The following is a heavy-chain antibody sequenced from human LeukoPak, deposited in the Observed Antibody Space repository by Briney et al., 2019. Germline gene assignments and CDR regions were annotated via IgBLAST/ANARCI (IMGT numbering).Heavy chain of an antibody. Sequence: SETLSLTCTVSGCSITSDYWTWPRQPAGKGLEWIGRIFTSGSATYNPSLKSRVTMSLDTSKNQFSLKLSSVTAADTALYFCSRGGANDLWGQGTLVTVSS. CDR3: SRGGANDL. V-gene: IGHV4-4*07. CDR2: IFTSGSA. CDR1: GCSITSDY. J-gene: IGHJ5*02. D-gene: IGHD4/OR15-4a*01.